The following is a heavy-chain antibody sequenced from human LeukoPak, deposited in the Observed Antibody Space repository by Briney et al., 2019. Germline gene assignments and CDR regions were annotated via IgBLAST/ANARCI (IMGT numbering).Heavy chain of an antibody. V-gene: IGHV1-46*01. Sequence: KISCKGSGYTFTSYDMHWVRPAPRQGVEWMGIINPSGDSTSYAQKFQGRVNMTRDTSTSTVYMELSSLRSEDTAVYYCASVLYCGADCYSGRYFFDYWGQGTLVTVSS. CDR3: ASVLYCGADCYSGRYFFDY. CDR2: INPSGDST. J-gene: IGHJ4*02. CDR1: GYTFTSYD. D-gene: IGHD2-21*02.